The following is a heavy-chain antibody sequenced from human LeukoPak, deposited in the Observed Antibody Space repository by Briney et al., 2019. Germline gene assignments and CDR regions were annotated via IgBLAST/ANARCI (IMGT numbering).Heavy chain of an antibody. J-gene: IGHJ4*02. CDR1: EFPFSIYA. CDR3: ADYRKPQGLDY. D-gene: IGHD1-14*01. V-gene: IGHV3-23*01. Sequence: GGSLRLSCEVSEFPFSIYAMAWVRQAPGQGLEWVSAIDASGSDTYYTDSVKGRFTISRDNSKNTVYLQMNSLRAEDTAVYYCADYRKPQGLDYWGQGTLVTVSS. CDR2: IDASGSDT.